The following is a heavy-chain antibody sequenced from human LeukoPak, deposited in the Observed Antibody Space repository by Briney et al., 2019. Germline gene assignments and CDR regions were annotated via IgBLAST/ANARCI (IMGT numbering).Heavy chain of an antibody. CDR2: INAGNGNT. D-gene: IGHD6-13*01. CDR1: GYTFTNYA. V-gene: IGHV1-3*01. Sequence: ATVKVSCKASGYTFTNYAIHWVRQAPGQRLEWMGWINAGNGNTKYSQKFQGRVTITRDTSASTAYMELSSLRSEDTAIYYCARDPGIGYWGQGTLVTVSS. CDR3: ARDPGIGY. J-gene: IGHJ4*02.